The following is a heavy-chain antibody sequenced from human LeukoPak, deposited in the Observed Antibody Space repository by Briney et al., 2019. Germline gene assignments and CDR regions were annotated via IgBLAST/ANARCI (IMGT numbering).Heavy chain of an antibody. CDR1: GYTFTSYD. D-gene: IGHD1-26*01. CDR2: MNPNSGNT. CDR3: ARGSGIVGATSDY. Sequence: GASVKVSCKASGYTFTSYDINWERQATGPGPEWMGWMNPNSGNTSYAQKFQGRVTITRNTSISTAYMYLSSPRSEDTAVYYCARGSGIVGATSDYWGQGTLVTVSS. J-gene: IGHJ4*02. V-gene: IGHV1-8*01.